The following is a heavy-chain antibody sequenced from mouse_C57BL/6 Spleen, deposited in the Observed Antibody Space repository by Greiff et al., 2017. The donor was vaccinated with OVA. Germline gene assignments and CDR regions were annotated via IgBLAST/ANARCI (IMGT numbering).Heavy chain of an antibody. CDR3: ARWDYDEAYYFDY. V-gene: IGHV1-52*01. Sequence: QVQLQQPGAELVRPGSSVKLSCKASGYTFTSYWMHWVKQRPIQGLEWIGNIDPSDSETHYNQKFKDKATLTVDKSSSTAYMQLSSLTSEDSAVYYCARWDYDEAYYFDYWGQGTTLTVSS. J-gene: IGHJ2*01. CDR2: IDPSDSET. D-gene: IGHD2-4*01. CDR1: GYTFTSYW.